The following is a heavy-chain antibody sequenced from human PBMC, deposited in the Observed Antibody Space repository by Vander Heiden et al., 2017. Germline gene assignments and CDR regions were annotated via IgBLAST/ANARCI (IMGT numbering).Heavy chain of an antibody. D-gene: IGHD6-6*01. J-gene: IGHJ4*02. CDR2: TYYRSKWYN. CDR1: GDSVSSHSAA. V-gene: IGHV6-1*01. CDR3: ARTAARLIDY. Sequence: QVQLQQSGPGLVKPSQTLSPTCAISGDSVSSHSAAWHWIRQSPSRGLEWLGRTYYRSKWYNSYAVSVKRRITINPDTSKNQFSLHLKSVTPEDTAVYYCARTAARLIDYWGQGTLVTVSS.